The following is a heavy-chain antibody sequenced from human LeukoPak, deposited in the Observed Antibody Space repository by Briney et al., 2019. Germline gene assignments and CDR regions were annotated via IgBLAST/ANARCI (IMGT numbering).Heavy chain of an antibody. V-gene: IGHV3-9*01. Sequence: PGGSLRLSCAASGFTFDDYAMHWVRQAPGKGLEWVSGISWNSGSIGYADSVKGRFTISRDNAKNSLYLQMNSLRAEDTALYYCAKGGIEQQLVKPFDYWGQGTLVTVSS. CDR2: ISWNSGSI. CDR3: AKGGIEQQLVKPFDY. J-gene: IGHJ4*02. CDR1: GFTFDDYA. D-gene: IGHD6-13*01.